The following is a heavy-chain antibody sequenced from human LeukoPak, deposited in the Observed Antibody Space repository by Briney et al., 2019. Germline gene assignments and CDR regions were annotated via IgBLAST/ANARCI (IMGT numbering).Heavy chain of an antibody. V-gene: IGHV3-23*01. Sequence: PGGSLRLSCAASGFTFSSYAMSWVRQAPGKGLEWVSAISGSGGSTYYADSVRGRFTISRDNSKNTLYLQMNSLRAEDTAVYYCAKGISGDYDYYYFYMDVWGKGTTVTVSS. J-gene: IGHJ6*03. D-gene: IGHD4-17*01. CDR3: AKGISGDYDYYYFYMDV. CDR1: GFTFSSYA. CDR2: ISGSGGST.